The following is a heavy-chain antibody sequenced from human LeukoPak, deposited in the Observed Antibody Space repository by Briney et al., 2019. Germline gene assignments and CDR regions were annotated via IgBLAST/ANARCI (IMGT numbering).Heavy chain of an antibody. Sequence: GGSVRLSCAASGFTFSSYSMNWVRQAPGKGLEWVSYISSSSSTIYYADSVKGRFTISRDNAKNSLYLQMNSLRAEDTAVYYCAGARWLDYWGQGTLVTVSS. D-gene: IGHD6-19*01. CDR1: GFTFSSYS. V-gene: IGHV3-48*01. CDR2: ISSSSSTI. J-gene: IGHJ4*02. CDR3: AGARWLDY.